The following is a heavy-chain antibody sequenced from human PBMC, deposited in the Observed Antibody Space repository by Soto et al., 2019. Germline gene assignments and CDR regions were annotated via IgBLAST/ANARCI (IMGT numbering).Heavy chain of an antibody. V-gene: IGHV3-30*18. D-gene: IGHD6-19*01. CDR3: ANLGRSSGWYYWFDT. CDR2: IPYDGTNT. CDR1: GFTFSSYG. J-gene: IGHJ5*02. Sequence: QVQLVESGGGVVQPGTSLRLSCAASGFTFSSYGMHWVRQAPGKGLEWVAVIPYDGTNTYYADSVKGRFTISRDNYKNPRYLQMNIRRDENAAVYYGANLGRSSGWYYWFDTWGQGTMVTVSS.